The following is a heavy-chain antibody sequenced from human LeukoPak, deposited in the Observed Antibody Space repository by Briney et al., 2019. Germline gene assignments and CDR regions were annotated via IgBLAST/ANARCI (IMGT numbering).Heavy chain of an antibody. D-gene: IGHD4-17*01. CDR1: GFTFSSYG. CDR2: ISYDGSNK. V-gene: IGHV3-30*18. Sequence: PGGSLRLSCAASGFTFSSYGMHWVRQAPGKGLEWVAVISYDGSNKYYADSVKGRFTISRDNAKNSLYLQMNSLRAEDTALYYCAKDLTVTPLVIDYWGQGTLVTVSS. J-gene: IGHJ4*02. CDR3: AKDLTVTPLVIDY.